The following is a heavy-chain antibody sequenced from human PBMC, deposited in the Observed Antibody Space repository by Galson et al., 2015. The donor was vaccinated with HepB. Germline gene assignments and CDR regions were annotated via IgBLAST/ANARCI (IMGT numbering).Heavy chain of an antibody. Sequence: GKGLEWIGYVYYTGSTLYNPSLKSRVTMSVDTSKNQFSLKLTSVTAADTAIYYCGGSKDGYIDYWGQGTLVTVSS. V-gene: IGHV4-59*12. D-gene: IGHD5-24*01. CDR3: GGSKDGYIDY. CDR2: VYYTGST. J-gene: IGHJ4*02.